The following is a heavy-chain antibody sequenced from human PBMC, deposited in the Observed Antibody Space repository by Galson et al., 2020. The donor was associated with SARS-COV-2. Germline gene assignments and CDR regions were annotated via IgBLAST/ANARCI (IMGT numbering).Heavy chain of an antibody. D-gene: IGHD3-10*01. CDR2: LYYGGKT. Sequence: ASETLSLTCTVSGGSINIYYSSWIRQSPEKGLEWIGYLYYGGKTNYNPSLESRVTISVDTSKNQFSLKLSSVTAADTAVYYCARLPVVRGVDSWGQGILVTVSS. V-gene: IGHV4-59*01. CDR3: ARLPVVRGVDS. J-gene: IGHJ4*02. CDR1: GGSINIYY.